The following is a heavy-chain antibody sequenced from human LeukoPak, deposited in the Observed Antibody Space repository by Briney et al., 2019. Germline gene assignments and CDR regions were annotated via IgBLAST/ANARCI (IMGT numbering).Heavy chain of an antibody. J-gene: IGHJ4*02. V-gene: IGHV3-7*01. Sequence: GGALRLSCAASGFTFSSYWMSWVRQAPGKGLEGVANIKQDGREKYYVDSVKGRFTISRDNAKNSLYLQMNSLRAEDTAVYYCARGRVERKGYCSGGSCYLDYWGQGTLVTVSS. CDR2: IKQDGREK. CDR3: ARGRVERKGYCSGGSCYLDY. D-gene: IGHD2-15*01. CDR1: GFTFSSYW.